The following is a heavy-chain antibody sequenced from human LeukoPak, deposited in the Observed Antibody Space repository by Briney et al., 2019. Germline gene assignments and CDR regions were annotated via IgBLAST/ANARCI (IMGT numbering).Heavy chain of an antibody. D-gene: IGHD2-15*01. CDR2: ISAYNDNT. V-gene: IGHV1-18*01. CDR1: GYTFTNNG. J-gene: IGHJ3*02. Sequence: ASVKVSCKASGYTFTNNGISWMRQAPGQGLEWMGWISAYNDNTNNAQKFQGRVTMTTDTSTSTAYMELRSLRSDDTAVSYCARDMGYCSGGSCPHNAFDIWGQGTMVTVS. CDR3: ARDMGYCSGGSCPHNAFDI.